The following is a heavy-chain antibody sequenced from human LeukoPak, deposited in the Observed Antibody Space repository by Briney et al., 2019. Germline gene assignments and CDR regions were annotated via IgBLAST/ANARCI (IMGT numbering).Heavy chain of an antibody. CDR1: GFTFSTYS. CDR3: AKDQVGDLGDY. Sequence: GGSLRLSCAASGFTFSTYSMNWVRQAPGKGLEWVSYISSSGSLIHDSDSVKGRFTISRDNSKNSLYLQMNSLRAEDTAVYYCAKDQVGDLGDYWGQGTLVTVSS. J-gene: IGHJ4*02. D-gene: IGHD2-21*01. V-gene: IGHV3-48*04. CDR2: ISSSGSLI.